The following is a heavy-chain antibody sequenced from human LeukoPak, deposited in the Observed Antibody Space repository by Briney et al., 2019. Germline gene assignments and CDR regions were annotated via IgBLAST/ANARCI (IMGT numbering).Heavy chain of an antibody. CDR3: ARGLAEMAALNYYKDV. CDR1: GFTFSDYY. J-gene: IGHJ6*03. CDR2: ISRSGATI. Sequence: GGSLRLSCAASGFTFSDYYMSWIRQAPGKGLEWVSYISRSGATIYYTDSVKGRFTISKDNAENSLYLQMNSLRAEDTAVYFCARGLAEMAALNYYKDVWGKGTTVTVSS. D-gene: IGHD5-24*01. V-gene: IGHV3-11*01.